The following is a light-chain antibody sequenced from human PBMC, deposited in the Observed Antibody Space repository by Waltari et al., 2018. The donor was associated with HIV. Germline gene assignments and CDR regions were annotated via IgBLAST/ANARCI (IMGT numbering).Light chain of an antibody. CDR2: RNN. J-gene: IGLJ2*01. CDR1: SSNIGRFY. CDR3: AAWNDNLSGVV. Sequence: QSVLSQPPSASGTPGQRVTISCSGSSSNIGRFYVYWYRQVPGTTPQLLIYRNNPRPSGVPDRFAGSKSGTSASLAISGLRSEDEAYYYCAAWNDNLSGVVFGGGTELTVL. V-gene: IGLV1-47*01.